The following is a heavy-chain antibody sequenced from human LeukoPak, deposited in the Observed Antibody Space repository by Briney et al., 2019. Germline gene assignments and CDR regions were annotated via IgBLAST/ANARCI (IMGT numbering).Heavy chain of an antibody. CDR2: FDPEDGET. CDR3: ARDYPLDI. J-gene: IGHJ3*02. V-gene: IGHV1-24*01. Sequence: ASVKVSCKVSGYTLTELSMHWVRQAPGKGLEWMGGFDPEDGETIYAQKFQGRVTITADESTSTAYMELSSLRSEDTAVYYCARDYPLDIWGQGTMVTVSS. CDR1: GYTLTELS.